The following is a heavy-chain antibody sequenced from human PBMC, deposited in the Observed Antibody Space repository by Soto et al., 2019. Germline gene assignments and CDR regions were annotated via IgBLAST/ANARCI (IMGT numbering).Heavy chain of an antibody. CDR2: IVPAFGTP. CDR3: ARGATIFGVAAYSYYEMEV. D-gene: IGHD3-3*01. V-gene: IGHV1-69*01. CDR1: GGTFSNYA. Sequence: QVQLVQSGAEVKKPGSSVKVSCRASGGTFSNYAISWVRRAPGQGLEWMGGIVPAFGTPNYAQNLQGRITITADDSTTTVYMELSSLRSEDTAVYYCARGATIFGVAAYSYYEMEVWGQGTTVTVSS. J-gene: IGHJ6*02.